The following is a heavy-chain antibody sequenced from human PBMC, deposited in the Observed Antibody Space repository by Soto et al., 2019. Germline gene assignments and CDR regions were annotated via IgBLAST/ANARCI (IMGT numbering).Heavy chain of an antibody. Sequence: QVQLQESGPGLVKPSQTLSLTCPVSGGSISSGDYYWSWIRQPPGKGLEWIGYILYSGTTNYNPSLESRLTISVDTSKNQFSLKLTSVTAADTAVYYCARNGALDYWGRGTLVTVSS. CDR2: ILYSGTT. CDR3: ARNGALDY. D-gene: IGHD2-8*01. CDR1: GGSISSGDYY. V-gene: IGHV4-30-4*01. J-gene: IGHJ4*02.